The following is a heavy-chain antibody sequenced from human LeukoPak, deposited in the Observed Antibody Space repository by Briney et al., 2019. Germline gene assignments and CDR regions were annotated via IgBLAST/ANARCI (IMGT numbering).Heavy chain of an antibody. D-gene: IGHD3-10*01. Sequence: PGGSLRLSCAASGFTLSRYWMSWVRQAPGKGLEWVANIKHDGSEKYYVDSVKGRFTISRDNAKNSLYLQMNSLRGEDTAVYYCARDRDYYNYFEYWGQGTLVTVCS. CDR3: ARDRDYYNYFEY. CDR2: IKHDGSEK. J-gene: IGHJ4*02. CDR1: GFTLSRYW. V-gene: IGHV3-7*04.